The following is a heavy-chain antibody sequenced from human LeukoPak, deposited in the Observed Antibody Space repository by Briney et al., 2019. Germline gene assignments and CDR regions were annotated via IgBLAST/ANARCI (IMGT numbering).Heavy chain of an antibody. CDR3: TYIVATTNYGMDV. J-gene: IGHJ6*02. Sequence: PGGSLRLSCAASGFTFSGSAMHWVRQASGKGLEWVGRMRSKANSYATAYAASVKGRFTISRDDSKNTAYLQMNSLKTEDTAVYYCTYIVATTNYGMDVWGQGTTVTVSS. D-gene: IGHD5-12*01. V-gene: IGHV3-73*01. CDR2: MRSKANSYAT. CDR1: GFTFSGSA.